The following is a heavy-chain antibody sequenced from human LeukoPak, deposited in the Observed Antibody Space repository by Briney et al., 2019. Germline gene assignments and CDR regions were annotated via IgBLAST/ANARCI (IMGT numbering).Heavy chain of an antibody. D-gene: IGHD3-9*01. CDR3: ARLVNDILTGYPQTFDY. Sequence: PSETLSLTCTVSGGSISSSSYYWGWIRQPPGKGLEWIGSIYYSGSTYYNPSLKSRVTISVDTSKNQFSLKLSSVTAADTAVYYCARLVNDILTGYPQTFDYWGQGTLVTVSS. CDR2: IYYSGST. J-gene: IGHJ4*02. CDR1: GGSISSSSYY. V-gene: IGHV4-39*01.